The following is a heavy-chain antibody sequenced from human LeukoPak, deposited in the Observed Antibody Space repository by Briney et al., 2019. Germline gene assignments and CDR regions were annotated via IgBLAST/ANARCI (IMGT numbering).Heavy chain of an antibody. J-gene: IGHJ5*02. V-gene: IGHV2-5*01. CDR3: AHSSESIVVVPAAIRRNNWFDP. Sequence: SGPTLVKPTQTLTLTCTFSGFSLSTSGVGVGWIRQPPGKALEWLALIYWNDDKRYSPSLKSRLTITKDTSKNQVVLTMTNMDPVDTATYYCAHSSESIVVVPAAIRRNNWFDPWGQGTLVTVSS. CDR2: IYWNDDK. D-gene: IGHD2-2*02. CDR1: GFSLSTSGVG.